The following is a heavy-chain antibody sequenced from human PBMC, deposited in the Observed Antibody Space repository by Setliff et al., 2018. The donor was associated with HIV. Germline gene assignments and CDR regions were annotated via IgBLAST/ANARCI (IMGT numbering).Heavy chain of an antibody. CDR1: GYFISNGYY. CDR2: IYQNGNT. Sequence: PSETLSLTCSVSGYFISNGYYWGWIRQPPGKGLEWVGTIYQNGNTYYSPSLESRVSVSMDMSRNQFSVKLNSATAADTAMYYCAAFLVSPVTTQDYWGQGTPVTVSS. V-gene: IGHV4-38-2*02. J-gene: IGHJ4*02. CDR3: AAFLVSPVTTQDY. D-gene: IGHD4-17*01.